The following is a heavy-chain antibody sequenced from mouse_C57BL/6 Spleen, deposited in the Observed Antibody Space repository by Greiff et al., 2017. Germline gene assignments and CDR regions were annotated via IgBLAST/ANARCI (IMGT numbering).Heavy chain of an antibody. V-gene: IGHV1-69*01. CDR1: GYTFTSYW. D-gene: IGHD1-1*01. Sequence: QVQLQPGAELVMPGASVKLSCKASGYTFTSYWMHWVKQRPGQGLEWIGEIDPSDSYTNYNQKFKGKSTLTVDKSSSTAYMQLSSLTSEDSAVYYCAKAGSSPLDYWGQGTTLTVSS. CDR2: IDPSDSYT. J-gene: IGHJ2*01. CDR3: AKAGSSPLDY.